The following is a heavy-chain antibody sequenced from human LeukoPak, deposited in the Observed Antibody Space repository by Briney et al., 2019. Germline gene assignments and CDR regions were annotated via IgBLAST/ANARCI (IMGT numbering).Heavy chain of an antibody. D-gene: IGHD3-10*01. CDR3: ARRSSPDYYNSGTNYLFDY. J-gene: IGHJ4*02. V-gene: IGHV3-48*01. Sequence: PGGSLRLSCAVSGFTFSTYSMSWVRQCPGKGLEGVSYISSSSRTIYYADSVKGRFTISRDNAKNSVSLQMNSLRAEDTAVYYCARRSSPDYYNSGTNYLFDYWGQGTLVTVSS. CDR1: GFTFSTYS. CDR2: ISSSSRTI.